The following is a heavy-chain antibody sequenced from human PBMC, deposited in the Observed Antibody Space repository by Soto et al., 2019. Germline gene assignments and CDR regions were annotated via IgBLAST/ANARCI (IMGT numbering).Heavy chain of an antibody. V-gene: IGHV4-39*01. CDR3: AIRPSYGSGSYYTDY. CDR2: IYYSGST. J-gene: IGHJ4*02. Sequence: SETLSLTCTVSGGSISSSSYYWGWIRQPPGKGLEWIGSIYYSGSTYYNPSLTSRVTISVDTSKNQFSLKLSSVTAADTAVYYCAIRPSYGSGSYYTDYWGQGTLVTVSS. CDR1: GGSISSSSYY. D-gene: IGHD3-10*01.